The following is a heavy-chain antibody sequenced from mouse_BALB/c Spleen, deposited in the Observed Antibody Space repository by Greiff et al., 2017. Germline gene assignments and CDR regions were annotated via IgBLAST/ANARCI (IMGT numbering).Heavy chain of an antibody. CDR2: ISYDGSN. V-gene: IGHV3-6*02. CDR3: ARGGYYRYDDGDYYAMDY. CDR1: GYSITSGYY. D-gene: IGHD2-14*01. J-gene: IGHJ4*01. Sequence: DVKLQESGPGLVKPSQSLSLTCSVTGYSITSGYYWNWIRQFPGNKLEWMGYISYDGSNNYNPSLKNRISITRDTSKNQFFLKLNSVTTEDTATYYCARGGYYRYDDGDYYAMDYWGQGTSVTVSS.